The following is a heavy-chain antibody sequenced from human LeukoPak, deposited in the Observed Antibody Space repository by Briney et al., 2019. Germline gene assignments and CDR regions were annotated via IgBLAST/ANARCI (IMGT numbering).Heavy chain of an antibody. J-gene: IGHJ3*02. D-gene: IGHD3-9*01. CDR3: ARSYSFGGGKSYYDILTGYPHDAFDI. CDR1: GFTFDDYA. Sequence: GGSLRLSCAASGFTFDDYAMHWVRQAPGKGLEWVSGISWSSGSIGYADSVKGRFTISRDNAKNSLYLQMNSLRAEDTAVYYCARSYSFGGGKSYYDILTGYPHDAFDIWGQGTMVTVSS. V-gene: IGHV3-9*01. CDR2: ISWSSGSI.